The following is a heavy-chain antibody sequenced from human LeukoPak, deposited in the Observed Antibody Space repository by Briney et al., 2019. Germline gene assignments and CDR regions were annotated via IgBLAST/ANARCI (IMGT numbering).Heavy chain of an antibody. Sequence: GGSLRLSSAASGFTFSGHYMSWIRQAPGKGLEWVSYISSSGSTKYYADSVKGRFTISRDNAKNSLYPQMNSLRAEDTAVYYCARAGDGYIPEPYYYYGMDVWGQGTTVTVSS. V-gene: IGHV3-11*01. CDR3: ARAGDGYIPEPYYYYGMDV. J-gene: IGHJ6*02. CDR2: ISSSGSTK. CDR1: GFTFSGHY. D-gene: IGHD5-24*01.